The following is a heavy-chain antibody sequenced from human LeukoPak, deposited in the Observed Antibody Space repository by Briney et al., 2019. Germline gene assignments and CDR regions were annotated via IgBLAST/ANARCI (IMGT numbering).Heavy chain of an antibody. CDR1: GFTIGNYA. V-gene: IGHV3-30-3*01. D-gene: IGHD5-18*01. CDR2: MSSTGNNK. Sequence: GGSLRLSCLASGFTIGNYAMHWVRQAPDKGLEWVAVMSSTGNNKYYAGSVKGRFTISRDNSRNTQYLEMNSLRAEDTALYYCARDSHAPGTVTVSCYFDNWGQGTLVTVSS. CDR3: ARDSHAPGTVTVSCYFDN. J-gene: IGHJ4*02.